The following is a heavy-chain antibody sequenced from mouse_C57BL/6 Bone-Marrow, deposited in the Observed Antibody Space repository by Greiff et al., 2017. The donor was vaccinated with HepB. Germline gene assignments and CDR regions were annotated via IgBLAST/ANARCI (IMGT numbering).Heavy chain of an antibody. V-gene: IGHV1-64*01. J-gene: IGHJ1*03. Sequence: QVQLQHPGAELVKPGASVKLSCKASGYTFTSYWMHWVKQRPGQGLEWIGMIHPNSGSTNYNEKFKSKATLTVDKSSSTAYMQLSSLTSEDSAVYYCARLGRGYWYFDVWGTGTTVTVSS. CDR3: ARLGRGYWYFDV. CDR1: GYTFTSYW. D-gene: IGHD4-1*01. CDR2: IHPNSGST.